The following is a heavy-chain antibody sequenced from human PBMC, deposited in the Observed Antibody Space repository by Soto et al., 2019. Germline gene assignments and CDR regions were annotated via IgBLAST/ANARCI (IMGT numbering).Heavy chain of an antibody. D-gene: IGHD2-15*01. V-gene: IGHV3-11*01. CDR1: VFSFCAFY. Sequence: PGGSLRLSCPATVFSFCAFYMSWIRQAPGKGLEWVSYISGGGTTIYYADSVKGRFTISRDNAKNSLYLQMSSLRAEDTAVYYSARDYSALYSTMAVWGQGTTVPVS. CDR2: ISGGGTTI. CDR3: ARDYSALYSTMAV. J-gene: IGHJ6*02.